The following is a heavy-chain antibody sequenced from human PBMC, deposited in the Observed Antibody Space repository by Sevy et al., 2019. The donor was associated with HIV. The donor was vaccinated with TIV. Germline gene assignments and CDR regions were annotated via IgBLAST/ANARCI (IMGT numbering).Heavy chain of an antibody. Sequence: ASVKVSCKASGYTFTSYDINWVRQATGQGLEWMGWMKPNSGNTGYAQKFQGRVTMTRNTSISTAYMELSSLRSEDTAVYYCARGEEVRGIADYWGQGTLVTVSS. V-gene: IGHV1-8*01. J-gene: IGHJ4*02. CDR3: ARGEEVRGIADY. D-gene: IGHD3-10*01. CDR1: GYTFTSYD. CDR2: MKPNSGNT.